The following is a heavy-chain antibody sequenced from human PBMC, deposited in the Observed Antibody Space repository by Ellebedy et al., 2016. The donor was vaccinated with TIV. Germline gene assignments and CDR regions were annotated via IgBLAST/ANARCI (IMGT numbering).Heavy chain of an antibody. D-gene: IGHD4-17*01. V-gene: IGHV1-69*13. CDR1: GYTFTSYY. Sequence: AASVKVSCKASGYTFTSYYMHWVRQAPGQGLEWMGGIIPIFGTASYAQKFQGRVTITADESTSTAYMELSSLRSEDTAVYYCARVRGDYGFDYWGQGTLVTVSS. CDR2: IIPIFGTA. CDR3: ARVRGDYGFDY. J-gene: IGHJ4*02.